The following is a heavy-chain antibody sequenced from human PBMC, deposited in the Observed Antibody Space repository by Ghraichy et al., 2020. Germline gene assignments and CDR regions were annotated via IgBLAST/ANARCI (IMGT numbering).Heavy chain of an antibody. Sequence: SETLSLTCAVSGDSITSHYWRWLRPAPGKGLERVGYIYYTGNANYNPSLKSRVTISVDTPKNQFSLRLSSVTAADTAIYFCARYKDLGVVPSIPWHFDIWGRASLITVSS. CDR3: ARYKDLGVVPSIPWHFDI. CDR1: GDSITSHY. V-gene: IGHV4-59*11. D-gene: IGHD3-16*01. CDR2: IYYTGNA. J-gene: IGHJ2*01.